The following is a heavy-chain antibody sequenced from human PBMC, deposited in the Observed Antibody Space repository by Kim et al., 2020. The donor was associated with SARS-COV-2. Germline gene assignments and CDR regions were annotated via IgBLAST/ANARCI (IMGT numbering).Heavy chain of an antibody. V-gene: IGHV3-7*01. CDR2: IKEDGREK. J-gene: IGHJ1*01. CDR3: AGAPGMDA. Sequence: GGSLRLSCVASGFTFSNHWMNWVRQAPGKGLEWVATIKEDGREKFYVDSVKGRFTISRDNVKSSLYLQMNSLRVEDTAVYYCAGAPGMDAWGQGTLVTVSS. D-gene: IGHD6-13*01. CDR1: GFTFSNHW.